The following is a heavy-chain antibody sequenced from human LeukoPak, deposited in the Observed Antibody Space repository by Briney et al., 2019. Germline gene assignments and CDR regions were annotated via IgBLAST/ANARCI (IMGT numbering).Heavy chain of an antibody. V-gene: IGHV1-2*02. CDR2: INPNSGGT. D-gene: IGHD2-2*01. J-gene: IGHJ6*04. Sequence: ASVKVSCMASGYTFTGYYIHWVRQAPGQGLEWMGWINPNSGGTNYAQKFQGRVTMTRDTSISTAYMELSRLRSDDTAVYYCARDSRKSSGGGDVWGKGTTVTVSS. CDR1: GYTFTGYY. CDR3: ARDSRKSSGGGDV.